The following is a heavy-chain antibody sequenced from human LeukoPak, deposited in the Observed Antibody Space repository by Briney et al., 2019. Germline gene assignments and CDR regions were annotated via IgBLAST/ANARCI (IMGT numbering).Heavy chain of an antibody. Sequence: SETLSLTCAVSGGSISSSNWWSWVRQPPGKGLEWIGEIYHSGSTNYNPSLKSRVTIAVDKSKNQFSLKLSSVTAADTAVYYCARASHDYGDYSHFDYWGQGILVTVSS. CDR3: ARASHDYGDYSHFDY. CDR2: IYHSGST. V-gene: IGHV4-4*02. CDR1: GGSISSSNW. J-gene: IGHJ4*02. D-gene: IGHD4-17*01.